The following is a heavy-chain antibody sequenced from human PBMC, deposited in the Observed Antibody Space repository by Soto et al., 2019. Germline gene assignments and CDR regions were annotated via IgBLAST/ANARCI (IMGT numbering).Heavy chain of an antibody. D-gene: IGHD7-27*01. CDR1: GYTFTSYA. CDR2: INAGNGNT. CDR3: ARDPQVGLTVFESYYYVMDV. V-gene: IGHV1-3*01. Sequence: ASVKVSCKASGYTFTSYAMHWVRQAPGQRLEWMGWINAGNGNTKYSQKFQGRVTITRDTSASTAYMELSSLRSEDTAAYYCARDPQVGLTVFESYYYVMDVWGQ. J-gene: IGHJ6*02.